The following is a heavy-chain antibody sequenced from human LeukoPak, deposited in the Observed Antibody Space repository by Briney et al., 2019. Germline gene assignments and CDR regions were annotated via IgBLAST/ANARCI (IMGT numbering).Heavy chain of an antibody. CDR3: ARTDCSGGSCYPFDY. Sequence: ASVKVSFKSSGYTFTIYDISWVRQAPGQGLAWMGWISAYNGNTNYAQKLQGRVTMTTDTSTGTAYMELRSLRSDDTAVYYCARTDCSGGSCYPFDYWGQGTLVTVSS. J-gene: IGHJ4*02. CDR2: ISAYNGNT. D-gene: IGHD2-15*01. CDR1: GYTFTIYD. V-gene: IGHV1-18*01.